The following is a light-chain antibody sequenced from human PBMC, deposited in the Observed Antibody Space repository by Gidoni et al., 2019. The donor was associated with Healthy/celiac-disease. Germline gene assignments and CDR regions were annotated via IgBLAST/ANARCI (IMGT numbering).Light chain of an antibody. J-gene: IGKJ4*02. CDR1: QSVSSSY. CDR2: GAS. CDR3: QQYGSSPLLT. Sequence: TPSPGTLSLSPGERATLPCRASQSVSSSYLAWYQQKPGQAPRLLIYGASSRATGMPDRCSGSGSGTDFTLTISRLEPEDCAVYYCQQYGSSPLLTFXGXTKVEIK. V-gene: IGKV3-20*01.